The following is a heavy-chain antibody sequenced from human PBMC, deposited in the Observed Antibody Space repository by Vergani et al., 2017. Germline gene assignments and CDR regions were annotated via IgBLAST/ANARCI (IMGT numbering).Heavy chain of an antibody. D-gene: IGHD5-12*01. Sequence: QVQLVQSGAEVKKPGSSVKVSCKASGGTFSSYAISWVRQAPGQGLEWMGGIIPIFGTANYAQKFQGRVTITADESTSTAYMELSSLRSEDPAVYYCARGGTVATIPLLFLDRWAGSYYFDYWGQGTLVTVSS. J-gene: IGHJ4*02. CDR3: ARGGTVATIPLLFLDRWAGSYYFDY. V-gene: IGHV1-69*12. CDR1: GGTFSSYA. CDR2: IIPIFGTA.